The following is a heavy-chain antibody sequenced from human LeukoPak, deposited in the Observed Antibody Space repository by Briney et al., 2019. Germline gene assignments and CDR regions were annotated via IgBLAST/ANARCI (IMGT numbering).Heavy chain of an antibody. D-gene: IGHD2-2*01. CDR3: ARDGGYCSSTSCPNFDY. Sequence: GGSLRLSCAASGFTFSSYEMNWVRQAPGKGLEWVSYISSSGSTIYYADSVKGRFTISRDNAKNSLYLQMNSLRAEDTAVYYCARDGGYCSSTSCPNFDYWGQGTLVTVSS. CDR1: GFTFSSYE. J-gene: IGHJ4*02. V-gene: IGHV3-48*03. CDR2: ISSSGSTI.